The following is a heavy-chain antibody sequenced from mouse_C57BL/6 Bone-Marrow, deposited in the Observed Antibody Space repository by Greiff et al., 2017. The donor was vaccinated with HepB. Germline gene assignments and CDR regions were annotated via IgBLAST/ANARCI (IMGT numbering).Heavy chain of an antibody. CDR2: ISYDGSN. D-gene: IGHD2-9*01. J-gene: IGHJ1*03. V-gene: IGHV3-6*01. CDR3: ASPTMVTGSYWYFDV. CDR1: GYSITSCYY. Sequence: EVKLQESGPGLVKPSQSLSLTCSVTGYSITSCYYWNWIRQSTGNKLEWMGYISYDGSNNYNPYLKNRITITRDTSKNQFFLKLNSVTPEDTATYYCASPTMVTGSYWYFDVWGTGTTVTVSS.